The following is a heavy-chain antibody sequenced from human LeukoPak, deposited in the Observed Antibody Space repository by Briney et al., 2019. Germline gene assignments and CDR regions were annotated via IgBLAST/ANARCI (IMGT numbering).Heavy chain of an antibody. CDR1: GYTLTELS. V-gene: IGHV1-24*01. Sequence: ASVKVSCKVSGYTLTELSMRWVRQAPGKGLEWMGGFDPEDGETIYAQKFQGRVTMTEDTSTDTAYMELSSLRSEDTAVYYCATVVGNYYDSSGYYTAHFDYWGQGTLVTVSS. CDR2: FDPEDGET. J-gene: IGHJ4*02. D-gene: IGHD3-22*01. CDR3: ATVVGNYYDSSGYYTAHFDY.